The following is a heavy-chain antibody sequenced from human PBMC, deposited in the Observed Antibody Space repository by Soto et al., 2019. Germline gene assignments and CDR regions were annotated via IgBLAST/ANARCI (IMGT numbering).Heavy chain of an antibody. CDR2: IDPSDSYA. D-gene: IGHD6-19*01. CDR3: ARGAGISPSHYYYGMDV. Sequence: GESLKISCKGSGYSFTSYWISWVRQMPGKGLEWMGRIDPSDSYANYSPSFQGHVTISADKSISTAYLRWSSLKASDTAMYYCARGAGISPSHYYYGMDVWGQGTTVTVSS. J-gene: IGHJ6*02. V-gene: IGHV5-10-1*01. CDR1: GYSFTSYW.